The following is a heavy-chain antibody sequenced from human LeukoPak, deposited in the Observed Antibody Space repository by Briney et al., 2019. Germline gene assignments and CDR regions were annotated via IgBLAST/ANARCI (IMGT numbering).Heavy chain of an antibody. CDR1: GGSISIYY. J-gene: IGHJ1*01. CDR2: VYNSENT. Sequence: PSETLSLTCTVSGGSISIYYWSWIRQPPGKGLEWIVYVYNSENTNYNPSLKSRATISADTSKNQFSLEASSVTAADTAVVYWANSRGWYRQYFQHWGQGTLGTVSS. CDR3: ANSRGWYRQYFQH. D-gene: IGHD6-19*01. V-gene: IGHV4-59*12.